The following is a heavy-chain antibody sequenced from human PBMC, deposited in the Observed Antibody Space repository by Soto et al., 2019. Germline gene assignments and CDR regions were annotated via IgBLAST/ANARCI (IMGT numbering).Heavy chain of an antibody. Sequence: QLQLQESGPGLVKPSETLSLTCTVSGVSISNSSYYWGWIRRPPGKGLEWIGTFYYSGITYYTPSLKSRVTISVDTSKNQFSLKLTSVTAADTAVYYCARHGSNWGQGTLVTVSS. CDR2: FYYSGIT. V-gene: IGHV4-39*01. J-gene: IGHJ4*02. CDR1: GVSISNSSYY. CDR3: ARHGSN.